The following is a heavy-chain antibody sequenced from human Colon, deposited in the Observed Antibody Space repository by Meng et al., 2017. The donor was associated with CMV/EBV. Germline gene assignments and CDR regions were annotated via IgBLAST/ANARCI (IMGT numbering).Heavy chain of an antibody. D-gene: IGHD3-10*01. Sequence: ASVKVSCKTSGYTFNTYGVTWVRQAPGQGLEWMGWISGSNGNTNYAQKLRGRVTLTTDTSTNTAYMELGGLTSDDTAVYYCARGGGYFSAGSYPAYFDQWGQGTLVTVSS. CDR3: ARGGGYFSAGSYPAYFDQ. CDR2: ISGSNGNT. V-gene: IGHV1-18*01. J-gene: IGHJ4*02. CDR1: GYTFNTYG.